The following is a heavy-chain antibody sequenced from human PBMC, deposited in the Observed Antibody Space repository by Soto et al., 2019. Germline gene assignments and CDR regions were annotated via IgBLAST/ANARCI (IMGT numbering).Heavy chain of an antibody. CDR1: GGSISSYY. D-gene: IGHD3-9*01. CDR3: ARTHYDILTGYARLDY. CDR2: IYYSGST. V-gene: IGHV4-59*08. Sequence: PSETLSLTCTVSGGSISSYYWSWIRQPPGKGLEWIGYIYYSGSTNYNPSLKSRVTISVDTSKNQFSLKLSSVTAADTAVYYCARTHYDILTGYARLDYWGQGTLVTVSS. J-gene: IGHJ4*02.